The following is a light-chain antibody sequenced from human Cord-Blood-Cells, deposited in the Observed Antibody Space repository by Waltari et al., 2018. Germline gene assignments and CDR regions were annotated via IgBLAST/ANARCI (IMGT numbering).Light chain of an antibody. Sequence: QSALTQPASVSGSPGQSITISCTGTSSDVGRYNLVSWYQQNPGEAPQLMIYEGSKRASGVSNRFSGSKSGNPASLTSSGLQAEDEADYYCCSYAGSSTHVVFGGGTKLTVL. J-gene: IGLJ2*01. CDR1: SSDVGRYNL. V-gene: IGLV2-23*01. CDR3: CSYAGSSTHVV. CDR2: EGS.